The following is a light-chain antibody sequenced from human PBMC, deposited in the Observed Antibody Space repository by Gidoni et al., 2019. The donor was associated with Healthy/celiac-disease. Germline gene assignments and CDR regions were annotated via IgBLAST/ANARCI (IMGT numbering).Light chain of an antibody. V-gene: IGKV1-39*01. J-gene: IGKJ3*01. CDR1: QSISSY. Sequence: DIQMTQSPSSLSAYVGDRVTITCRASQSISSYLNWYQQKPGKAPKLLIYDASSLQSGVPSRFSGSGSGTDFTLTISSLQPEEFATYYCKQSYSTRFSCGPGTKVDIK. CDR3: KQSYSTRFS. CDR2: DAS.